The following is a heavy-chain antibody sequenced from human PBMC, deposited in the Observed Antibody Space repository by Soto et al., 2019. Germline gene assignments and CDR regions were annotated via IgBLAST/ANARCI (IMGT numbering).Heavy chain of an antibody. D-gene: IGHD3-3*01. J-gene: IGHJ6*03. CDR2: INHSGST. V-gene: IGHV4-34*01. CDR1: GGSFSGYY. Sequence: PSETLSLTCAVYGGSFSGYYWSWIRQPPGKGLEWIGEINHSGSTNYNPSLKSRVTISVDTSKNQFSLKLSSVTAADTAVYYCARGSLDFGGRTYYYYYMDVWGKGTTVT. CDR3: ARGSLDFGGRTYYYYYMDV.